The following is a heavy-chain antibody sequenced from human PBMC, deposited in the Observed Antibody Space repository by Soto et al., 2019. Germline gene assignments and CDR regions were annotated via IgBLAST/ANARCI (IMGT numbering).Heavy chain of an antibody. J-gene: IGHJ6*02. CDR2: TYYRSKWYN. Sequence: SQTLSLTCAISGDSVSSNSAAWNWIRQSPSRGLEWLGRTYYRSKWYNDYAVSVKSRITINPDTSKNQFSLQLNSVTPEDTAVYYCARGSLVRYFDWPPLYVMDVWGQGTTVIVSS. CDR1: GDSVSSNSAA. D-gene: IGHD3-9*01. CDR3: ARGSLVRYFDWPPLYVMDV. V-gene: IGHV6-1*01.